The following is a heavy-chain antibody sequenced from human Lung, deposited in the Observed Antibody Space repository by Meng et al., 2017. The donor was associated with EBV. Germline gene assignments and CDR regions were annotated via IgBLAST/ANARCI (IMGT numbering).Heavy chain of an antibody. D-gene: IGHD4-23*01. CDR2: IKSKTDGGTT. V-gene: IGHV3-15*01. CDR1: GFTFRNAL. CDR3: TRWSYGGTAY. J-gene: IGHJ4*02. Sequence: LLVDAGVDFVKPGGSLRLSCPASGFTFRNALLSWVRQAPGKVLEWVGRIKSKTDGGTTDYAAPVKGRFTISRDDSKNTLYLQMNSLKTEDTAVYYCTRWSYGGTAYWGQGTLVTASS.